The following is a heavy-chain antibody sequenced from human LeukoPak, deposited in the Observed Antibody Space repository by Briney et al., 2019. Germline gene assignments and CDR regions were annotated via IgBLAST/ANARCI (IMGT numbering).Heavy chain of an antibody. CDR1: DFTFNNHD. CDR3: AKPRDIDSWAFDV. CDR2: ISYDGRNK. D-gene: IGHD2-15*01. Sequence: RSLLLSCAASDFTFNNHDMHCVRQAPGKGLEWVAAISYDGRNKYYADSVKGRFTISRDNSKNTLNLQMNSLRTEDTAVFYCAKPRDIDSWAFDVWGQGTMVTVSS. V-gene: IGHV3-30*18. J-gene: IGHJ3*01.